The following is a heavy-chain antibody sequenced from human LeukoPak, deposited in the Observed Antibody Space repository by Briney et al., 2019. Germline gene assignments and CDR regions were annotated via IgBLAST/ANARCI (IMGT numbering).Heavy chain of an antibody. CDR1: GFTFSGYG. Sequence: GGSLRLSCAASGFTFSGYGMHWVRQAPDKGLEWVAFIRLDGSDEYYGDSVKGRFTISRDNSKNTLYLQMNSLRPEDTAVYYCARDHSQNFDYWGQGTLVTVSS. V-gene: IGHV3-30*02. D-gene: IGHD5-18*01. CDR2: IRLDGSDE. CDR3: ARDHSQNFDY. J-gene: IGHJ4*02.